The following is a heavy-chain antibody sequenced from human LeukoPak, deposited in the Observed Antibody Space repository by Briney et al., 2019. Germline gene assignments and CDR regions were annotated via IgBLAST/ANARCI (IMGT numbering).Heavy chain of an antibody. V-gene: IGHV4-39*07. J-gene: IGHJ5*02. Sequence: PSETLSLTCTVSGGSISSSSYYWGWIRQPPGKGLEWIGRIYYSGSTYYNPSLKSRVTISVDTSKNQFSLKLSSVTAADTAVYYCARDHGLSSSWYGGYWFDPWGQGTLVTVSS. CDR1: GGSISSSSYY. CDR3: ARDHGLSSSWYGGYWFDP. CDR2: IYYSGST. D-gene: IGHD6-13*01.